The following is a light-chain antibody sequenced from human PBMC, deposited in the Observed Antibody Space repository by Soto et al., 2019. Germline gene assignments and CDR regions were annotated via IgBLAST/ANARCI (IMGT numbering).Light chain of an antibody. CDR3: QQYGSSVLT. J-gene: IGKJ4*01. V-gene: IGKV3-20*01. CDR1: QSVSSN. CDR2: GAS. Sequence: EIVMTQSPATLSVSPGERATLSCRASQSVSSNLAWYQQKPGQAPRLLIYGASSRATGIPDRFSGSGSGTDFTLTISRLEPDDFAVYYCQQYGSSVLTFGGGTKVDIK.